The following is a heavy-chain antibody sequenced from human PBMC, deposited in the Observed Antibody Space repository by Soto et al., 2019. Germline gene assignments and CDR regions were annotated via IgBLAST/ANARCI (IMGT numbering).Heavy chain of an antibody. CDR1: GLTFTSYS. D-gene: IGHD5-18*01. Sequence: EVQLVESGGGLVQPGGSLRLSCEASGLTFTSYSMNWVRQAPGKGLEWVSFISSSSSTIYYADSVKGRFTISRDNAKNSLYLQMNSLRDEDTAVYYCARDRGYTYGFDFWGQGALVTVSS. V-gene: IGHV3-48*02. CDR3: ARDRGYTYGFDF. CDR2: ISSSSSTI. J-gene: IGHJ4*02.